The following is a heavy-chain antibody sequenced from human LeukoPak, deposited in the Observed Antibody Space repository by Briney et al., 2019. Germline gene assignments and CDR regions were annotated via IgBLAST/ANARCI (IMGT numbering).Heavy chain of an antibody. J-gene: IGHJ4*02. CDR3: ARDNYDSSGYYFD. Sequence: HPGGSLRLSCAASGFTFSSYEMNWVRQAPGKGLEWVSYISSSGSTTHYADSVKGRFTISRDNAKKSLYLQMNSLRAEDTAVYYCARDNYDSSGYYFDWGQGTLVTVSS. V-gene: IGHV3-48*03. CDR2: ISSSGSTT. D-gene: IGHD3-22*01. CDR1: GFTFSSYE.